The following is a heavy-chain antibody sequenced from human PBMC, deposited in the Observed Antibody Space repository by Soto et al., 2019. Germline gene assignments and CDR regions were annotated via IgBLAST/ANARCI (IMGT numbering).Heavy chain of an antibody. J-gene: IGHJ5*02. CDR1: GGSISSGGYY. Sequence: QVQLQESGPGLVKPSQTLSLTCTVSGGSISSGGYYWSWIRQHPGKGLEWIGYIYYSGSTYYNPSLKSRVTISVETSKNQFSLKLSSVTAADTAVDYCARATWGGPCSGGSCYSRADWFDPWGQGTLVTVSS. D-gene: IGHD2-15*01. V-gene: IGHV4-31*03. CDR3: ARATWGGPCSGGSCYSRADWFDP. CDR2: IYYSGST.